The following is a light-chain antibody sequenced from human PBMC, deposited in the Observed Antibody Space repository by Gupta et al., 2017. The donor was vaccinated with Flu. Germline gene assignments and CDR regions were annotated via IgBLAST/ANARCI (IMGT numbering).Light chain of an antibody. Sequence: EIVMTQSPATPSVSPGERATLSCMASQSVSNNLAWYLQIRGQAPRLLMYGASSRATGIPDRFSGSGSGTEFTLTISSLQSGDFAVYSCQQYNDWPFTFGQGTKVEIK. J-gene: IGKJ2*01. V-gene: IGKV3-15*01. CDR2: GAS. CDR1: QSVSNN. CDR3: QQYNDWPFT.